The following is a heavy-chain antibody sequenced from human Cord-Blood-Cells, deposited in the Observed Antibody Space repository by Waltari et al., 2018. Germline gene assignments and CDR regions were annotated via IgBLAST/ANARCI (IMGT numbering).Heavy chain of an antibody. Sequence: QLQLQESGSGLVKPSQTLSLPCAVAGGSFSSGGSSWRWIRQPPGKGLEWIGYIYHSGSTYYNPSLKSRVTISVDRSKNQFSLKLSSVTAADTAVYYCARAVSSSWFYYFDYWGQGTLVTVSS. D-gene: IGHD6-13*01. CDR1: GGSFSSGGSS. J-gene: IGHJ4*02. CDR3: ARAVSSSWFYYFDY. CDR2: IYHSGST. V-gene: IGHV4-30-2*01.